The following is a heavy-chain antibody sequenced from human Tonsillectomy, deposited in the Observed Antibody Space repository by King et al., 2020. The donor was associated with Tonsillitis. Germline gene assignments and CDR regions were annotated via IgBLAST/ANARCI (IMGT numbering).Heavy chain of an antibody. V-gene: IGHV5-51*01. Sequence: DVQLVESGAEVKKPGESLKISCKGSGYSFTSYWIGWVRQMPGKGLELMGIIYPGDSDTRYSPSFQGQVTISADKSISTAYLQWSSLKASDTAMYYCARSCSGGSCYTTLDYWGQGTLVTVSS. J-gene: IGHJ4*02. CDR2: IYPGDSDT. CDR3: ARSCSGGSCYTTLDY. D-gene: IGHD2-15*01. CDR1: GYSFTSYW.